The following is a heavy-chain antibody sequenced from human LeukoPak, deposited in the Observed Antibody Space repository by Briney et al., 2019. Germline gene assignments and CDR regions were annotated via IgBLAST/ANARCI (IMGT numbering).Heavy chain of an antibody. V-gene: IGHV3-73*01. CDR2: IRSKADSYAT. CDR3: ARERDKTSPRAFDY. CDR1: GFTFSGSA. Sequence: GGTLRLSCTASGFTFSGSAMHWVRQASGNGLEWVGRIRSKADSYATVYAASVKGRFTIDRDDSKNTAHLQMNSLKTEDTAVYYCARERDKTSPRAFDYWGQGTLVTVSS. J-gene: IGHJ4*02.